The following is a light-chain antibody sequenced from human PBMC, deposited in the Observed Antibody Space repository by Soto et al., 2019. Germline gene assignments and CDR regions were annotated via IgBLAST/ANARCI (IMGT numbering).Light chain of an antibody. J-gene: IGKJ5*01. V-gene: IGKV1-9*01. CDR1: QGISSY. CDR3: QQYDSYPLT. Sequence: DIQLTQSPSFLSASVGDRVTITCRASQGISSYLAWYQQKPGKAPNLLIHTASTLQSGVPSRFSGSGSGTEFTLTISSLQPDDFATYYCQQYDSYPLTFGQGTRLEIK. CDR2: TAS.